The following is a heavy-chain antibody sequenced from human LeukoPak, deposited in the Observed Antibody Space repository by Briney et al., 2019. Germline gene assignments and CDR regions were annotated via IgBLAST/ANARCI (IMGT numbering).Heavy chain of an antibody. CDR2: ISYDGSNK. V-gene: IGHV3-30-3*01. CDR3: ARDLVDWHYFDY. D-gene: IGHD1-26*01. CDR1: GFTFSSYA. Sequence: GGSLRLSCAASGFTFSSYAMHWVRQAPCKGLEWVAVISYDGSNKYYADSVKGRFTISRDNSKNTLYLQMNSLRAEDTAVYYCARDLVDWHYFDYWGQGTLVTVSS. J-gene: IGHJ4*02.